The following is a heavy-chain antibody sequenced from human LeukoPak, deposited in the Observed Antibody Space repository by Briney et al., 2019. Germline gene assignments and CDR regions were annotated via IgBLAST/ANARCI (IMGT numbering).Heavy chain of an antibody. D-gene: IGHD5-18*01. Sequence: GRSLRLSCAASGFTFSSYDMHWVRQAPGKGLEWVAVISYDGSTIYYADSVKGRFTISRDNSKNTLYLQMNSLEAEDTAVYYCAKAKSYSSGSSGYWGQGTPVTVFS. CDR2: ISYDGSTI. CDR1: GFTFSSYD. CDR3: AKAKSYSSGSSGY. V-gene: IGHV3-30*18. J-gene: IGHJ4*02.